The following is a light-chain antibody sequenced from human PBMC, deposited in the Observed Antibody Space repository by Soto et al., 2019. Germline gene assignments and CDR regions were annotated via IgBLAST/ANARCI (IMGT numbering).Light chain of an antibody. V-gene: IGKV1-39*01. CDR1: QSISSY. CDR3: QQDNSYS. J-gene: IGKJ1*01. CDR2: AAS. Sequence: VTRCXTVLFAVVGPRVKKICRASQSISSYLNWYQQKPGKAPKLLIYAASSLQSGVPSRFRGSGSGTEFPLTISCLQPDDFATYYCQQDNSYSVGQGTKVDNK.